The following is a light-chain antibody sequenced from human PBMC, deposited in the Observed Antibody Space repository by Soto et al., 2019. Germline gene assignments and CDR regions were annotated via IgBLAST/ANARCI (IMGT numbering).Light chain of an antibody. CDR1: QSVSSSY. CDR2: LAS. Sequence: EIVLTQSPGTLSLSPGERATLSCRASQSVSSSYLAWYQQKPGQAPRLLIYLASSRATGIPDRFSGSGSGTDFTLTISRLEPEDFAVYYCQQYSRTPRTFGQGTKVEIK. J-gene: IGKJ1*01. CDR3: QQYSRTPRT. V-gene: IGKV3-20*01.